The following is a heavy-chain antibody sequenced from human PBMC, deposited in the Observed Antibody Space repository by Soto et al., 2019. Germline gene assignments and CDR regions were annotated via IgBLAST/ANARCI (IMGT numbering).Heavy chain of an antibody. Sequence: QVQLVESGGGVVQPGRSLRLSCAASGFTFSSYGMHWVRQAPGKGLEWVAVIWYDRSNKYYADSVKGRFTISRDNSKNTLYLQMNSLRAEDTAVYYCASSIWFGENNWFDPWGQGTLVTVSS. CDR1: GFTFSSYG. V-gene: IGHV3-33*01. J-gene: IGHJ5*02. CDR2: IWYDRSNK. CDR3: ASSIWFGENNWFDP. D-gene: IGHD3-10*01.